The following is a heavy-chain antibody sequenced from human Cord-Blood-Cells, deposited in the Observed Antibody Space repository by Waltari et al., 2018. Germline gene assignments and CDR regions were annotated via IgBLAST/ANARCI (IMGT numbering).Heavy chain of an antibody. CDR3: ARGSSSSPYWYFDL. V-gene: IGHV3-13*01. D-gene: IGHD6-13*01. CDR2: IGTAGDT. J-gene: IGHJ2*01. Sequence: EVQLVESGGGLVQPGGSLRLSCAASVFTFIIYDIHCVRQATGKGLEWVSAIGTAGDTYYPGSVKGRFTISRENAKNSLYLQMNSLRAGDTAVYYCARGSSSSPYWYFDLWGRGTLVTVSS. CDR1: VFTFIIYD.